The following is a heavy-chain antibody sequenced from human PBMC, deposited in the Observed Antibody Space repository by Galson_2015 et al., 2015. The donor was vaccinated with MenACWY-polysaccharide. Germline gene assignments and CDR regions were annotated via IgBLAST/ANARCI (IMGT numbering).Heavy chain of an antibody. CDR1: VSRFSNSG. CDR2: IQYDGSNK. Sequence: SLRLSCAASVSRFSNSGMHWVRQAPGKGLEWVAFIQYDGSNKEYADSVKGRFTISRDNSKNTLYLEMNTLGDEDTDVYYCAREGSSTVFHAFEIWGQGTMVAVSS. CDR3: AREGSSTVFHAFEI. D-gene: IGHD2-2*01. V-gene: IGHV3-30*02. J-gene: IGHJ3*02.